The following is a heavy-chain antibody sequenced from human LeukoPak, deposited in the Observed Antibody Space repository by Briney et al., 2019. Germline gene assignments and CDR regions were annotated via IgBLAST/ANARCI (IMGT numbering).Heavy chain of an antibody. D-gene: IGHD5-12*01. J-gene: IGHJ6*03. V-gene: IGHV4-59*12. Sequence: PSETLSLTCTVSGGSISSYYWSWIRQPPGKGLEWIGNIYYSGRSYNNPSLKSRVSISVDTSRNQFSLKLTSVTAADTAVYYCARGVLRFRSPSPMDVWGKGTTVTVSS. CDR1: GGSISSYY. CDR2: IYYSGRS. CDR3: ARGVLRFRSPSPMDV.